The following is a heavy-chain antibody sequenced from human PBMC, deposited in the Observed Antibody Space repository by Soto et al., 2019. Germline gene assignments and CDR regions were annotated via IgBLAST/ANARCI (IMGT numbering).Heavy chain of an antibody. CDR2: ISGSGGST. Sequence: GGSLRLSCAASGFTFSSYAMSWVRQAPGKGLEWVSAISGSGGSTYYADSVKGRFTISRDNSKNTLYLQMNSLRAEDTAVYYCAKGHSSGWFRGPLGYWGQGTLVTVSS. D-gene: IGHD6-19*01. J-gene: IGHJ4*02. CDR3: AKGHSSGWFRGPLGY. V-gene: IGHV3-23*01. CDR1: GFTFSSYA.